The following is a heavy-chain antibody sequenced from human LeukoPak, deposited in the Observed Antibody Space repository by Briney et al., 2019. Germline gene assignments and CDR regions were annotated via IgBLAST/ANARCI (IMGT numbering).Heavy chain of an antibody. CDR3: AREFRGPETTWRDEFWTSLNEGWLDP. V-gene: IGHV1-2*02. CDR2: INLKSGAT. J-gene: IGHJ5*02. D-gene: IGHD1-1*01. Sequence: GASVKVSCKASGYTFTDNYIHWVRQAPGQGLEWVGWINLKSGATAYVENFQGRVTMSRDTSISTGYMELRRLRSDDTAVYYCAREFRGPETTWRDEFWTSLNEGWLDPWGQGSLVIASS. CDR1: GYTFTDNY.